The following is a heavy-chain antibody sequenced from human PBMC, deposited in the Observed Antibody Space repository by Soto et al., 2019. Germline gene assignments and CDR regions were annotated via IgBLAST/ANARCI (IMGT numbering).Heavy chain of an antibody. D-gene: IGHD2-2*01. J-gene: IGHJ4*02. V-gene: IGHV3-30*18. CDR3: AKTVVPAATDGHFDY. Sequence: QVQLVESGGGVVQPGRSPRLSCAASGFTFSNYGMHWVRQAPGKGLEWVAVISYDGSNKYYADSVKGRFTISRDNSKNTLYLQMNSLRAEDTAVYYCAKTVVPAATDGHFDYWGQGTLVTVSS. CDR1: GFTFSNYG. CDR2: ISYDGSNK.